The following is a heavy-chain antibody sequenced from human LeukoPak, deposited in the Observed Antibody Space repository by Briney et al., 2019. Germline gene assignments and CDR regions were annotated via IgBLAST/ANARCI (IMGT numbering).Heavy chain of an antibody. D-gene: IGHD5-18*01. CDR2: ISGSGGST. CDR3: AKLSNQYSYFDY. V-gene: IGHV3-23*01. J-gene: IGHJ4*02. CDR1: GFTFGSYA. Sequence: GGSLRLSCAASGFTFGSYAMSWVRQAPGKGLEWVSAISGSGGSTYYADSVKGRFTISRDNSKNTLYLQMNSLRAEDTAVYYCAKLSNQYSYFDYWGQGTLVTVSS.